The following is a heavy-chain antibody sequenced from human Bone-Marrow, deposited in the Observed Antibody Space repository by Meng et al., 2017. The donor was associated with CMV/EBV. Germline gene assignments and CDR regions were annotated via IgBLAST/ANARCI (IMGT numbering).Heavy chain of an antibody. CDR1: GFTFSSYA. Sequence: GESLKISCAASGFTFSSYAMSWVRQAPGKGLEWVSVIYSGGSSTYYADSVKGRFTISRDNSKNTLYLQMNSLRAEDTAVYYCAKEVGPIGGAGLDYWGQGTLVTVSS. D-gene: IGHD1-26*01. CDR3: AKEVGPIGGAGLDY. J-gene: IGHJ4*02. V-gene: IGHV3-23*03. CDR2: IYSGGSST.